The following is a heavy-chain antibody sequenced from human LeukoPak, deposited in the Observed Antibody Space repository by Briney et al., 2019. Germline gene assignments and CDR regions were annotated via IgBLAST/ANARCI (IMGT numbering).Heavy chain of an antibody. V-gene: IGHV4-34*01. CDR3: ARGYSSGWSLEAFDI. Sequence: SETLSLTCAVYGGSFSGYYWSWIRQPPGKGLEWIGEINHSGSTNYNPSLKSRVTISVDTSKNQFSLKLSSVTAADTAVYYCARGYSSGWSLEAFDIWGQRTMVTVSS. CDR1: GGSFSGYY. CDR2: INHSGST. J-gene: IGHJ3*02. D-gene: IGHD6-19*01.